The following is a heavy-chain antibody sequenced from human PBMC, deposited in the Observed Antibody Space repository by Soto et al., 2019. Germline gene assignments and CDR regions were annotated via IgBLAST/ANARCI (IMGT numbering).Heavy chain of an antibody. CDR3: ARDLSGYCSGGSCYSLSCFDP. Sequence: QTLSLTCTVAGEHLKNGDDYLSWIRQLPGKGLEWIGYIYYSGSTYYNPSLKSRVTISVDTSKNQFSLKLSSVTAADTAVYYCARDLSGYCSGGSCYSLSCFDPWGQGNLVTVSS. D-gene: IGHD2-15*01. CDR2: IYYSGST. J-gene: IGHJ5*02. V-gene: IGHV4-30-4*01. CDR1: GEHLKNGDDY.